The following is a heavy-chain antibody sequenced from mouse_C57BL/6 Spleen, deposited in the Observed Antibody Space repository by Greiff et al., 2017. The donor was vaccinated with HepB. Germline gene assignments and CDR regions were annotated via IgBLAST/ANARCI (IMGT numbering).Heavy chain of an antibody. J-gene: IGHJ4*01. CDR1: GFSLSTFGMG. D-gene: IGHD3-2*02. V-gene: IGHV8-8*01. Sequence: QVTLKVCGPGILQPSQTLSLTCSFSGFSLSTFGMGVGWIRQPSGKGLEWLAHIWWDDDKYYNPALKSRLTISKDTSKNQVFLKIANVDTADTATYYCARIETAQATLYYAMDYWGQGTSVTVSS. CDR3: ARIETAQATLYYAMDY. CDR2: IWWDDDK.